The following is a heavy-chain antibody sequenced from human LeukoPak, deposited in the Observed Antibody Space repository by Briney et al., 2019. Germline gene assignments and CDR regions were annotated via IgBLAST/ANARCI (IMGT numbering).Heavy chain of an antibody. CDR3: ARFFRAAAGMDV. CDR1: GYTFTGYY. V-gene: IGHV1-2*02. Sequence: ASVKVSCKASGYTFTGYYMHWVRQAPGQGLEWMGWINPNSGGTNYAQKFQSRVTMTRNTSISTAYMELSSLRSEDTAVYYCARFFRAAAGMDVWGKGTTATISS. CDR2: INPNSGGT. D-gene: IGHD6-13*01. J-gene: IGHJ6*04.